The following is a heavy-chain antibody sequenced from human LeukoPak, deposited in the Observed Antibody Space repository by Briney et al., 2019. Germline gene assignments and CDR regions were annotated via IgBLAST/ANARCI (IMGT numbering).Heavy chain of an antibody. CDR1: GYTLTELS. Sequence: ASVKVSCKVSGYTLTELSMHWVRQAPGKGLEWMGGFDPEDGETIYAQKFQGRVTMTEDTSTDTAYMELSNLRSEDTAVYYCATGGYYDSSGYSVAFDIWGQGTMVTVSS. D-gene: IGHD3-22*01. V-gene: IGHV1-24*01. CDR2: FDPEDGET. CDR3: ATGGYYDSSGYSVAFDI. J-gene: IGHJ3*02.